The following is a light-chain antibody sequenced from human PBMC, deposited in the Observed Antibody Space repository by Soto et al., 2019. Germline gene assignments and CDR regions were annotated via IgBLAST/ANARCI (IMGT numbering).Light chain of an antibody. CDR3: QQYGTAQFT. V-gene: IGKV3-20*01. Sequence: EIVLLQSPGTLSLSPGEGATLSCRASQSVNSNYLAWYQQKPGQAPTVLIFDTSRRATGIPDRFSGSGSGTDFTLTISRMEPDDFAVYCCQQYGTAQFTLGTGTKVDIK. CDR2: DTS. J-gene: IGKJ3*01. CDR1: QSVNSNY.